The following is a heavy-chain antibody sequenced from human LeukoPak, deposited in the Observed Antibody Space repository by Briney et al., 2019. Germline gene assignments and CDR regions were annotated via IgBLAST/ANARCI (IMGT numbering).Heavy chain of an antibody. CDR1: GGSISSYY. Sequence: SETLSLTCTVSGGSISSYYWSWIRQPAGKGLEWIGRIYTSGSTNYNPSLESRVTISVDTSKNQFSLKLSSVTAADTAVYYCARGGIVSWFDPWGQGTLVTVSS. CDR2: IYTSGST. D-gene: IGHD2/OR15-2a*01. V-gene: IGHV4-4*07. CDR3: ARGGIVSWFDP. J-gene: IGHJ5*02.